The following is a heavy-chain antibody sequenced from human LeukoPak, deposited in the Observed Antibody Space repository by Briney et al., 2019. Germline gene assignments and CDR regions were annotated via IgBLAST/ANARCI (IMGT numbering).Heavy chain of an antibody. D-gene: IGHD5-18*01. CDR2: ISSSSSYI. V-gene: IGHV3-21*01. CDR1: GFTFSSYS. Sequence: GGSLRLSCAASGFTFSSYSMNWVRQAPGKGLEWVSSISSSSSYIYYADSVKGRFTISRDNAKNSLYLQMNSLRAEDTAVYYCARREISIRGYSSRLRDYYFDYWGQGTLVTVSS. J-gene: IGHJ4*02. CDR3: ARREISIRGYSSRLRDYYFDY.